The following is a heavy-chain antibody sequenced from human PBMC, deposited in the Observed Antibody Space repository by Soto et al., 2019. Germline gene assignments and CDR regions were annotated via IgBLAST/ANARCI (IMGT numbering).Heavy chain of an antibody. CDR2: IYYSGDT. D-gene: IGHD3-22*01. CDR3: ASAATYYYDSSGYFQH. CDR1: GDSIISGDYY. J-gene: IGHJ1*01. Sequence: SETLSLTCTVSGDSIISGDYYWSWIRQTPGKGLEWIGYIYYSGDTNYNPSLKSRVTISVDTSKNQFSLKLSSVTAADTAVYYCASAATYYYDSSGYFQHWGQGTLVTVSS. V-gene: IGHV4-30-4*02.